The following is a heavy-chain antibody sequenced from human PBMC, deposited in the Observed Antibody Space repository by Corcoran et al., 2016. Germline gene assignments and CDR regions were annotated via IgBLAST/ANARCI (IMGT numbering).Heavy chain of an antibody. D-gene: IGHD2-2*01. CDR1: GGSFSGYY. CDR2: INHSGST. V-gene: IGHV4-34*01. Sequence: QVQLQQWGAGLLKPSETLSLTCAVYGGSFSGYYWSWIRQPPGKGLEWIGEINHSGSTNYNPSLKSRVTIAVDTSKNQFSLKLSSVTDADTAVYYCARYCSSTSCQAPFDYWGQGTLVTVSS. CDR3: ARYCSSTSCQAPFDY. J-gene: IGHJ4*02.